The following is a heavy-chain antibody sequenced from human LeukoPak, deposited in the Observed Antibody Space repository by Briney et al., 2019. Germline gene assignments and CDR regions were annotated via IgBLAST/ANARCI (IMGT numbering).Heavy chain of an antibody. J-gene: IGHJ5*02. CDR2: IKQDGNEK. D-gene: IGHD3-10*01. Sequence: GGSLRLSCAASGFTFTTYWMGWVRQAPGKGLEWVASIKQDGNEKYYVDSVKGRFTISRDSAENTLYLQMKSLKAEDTAFYCARPLLYYYGSETYFWFDLWGQGTLVTVSS. CDR3: ARPLLYYYGSETYFWFDL. V-gene: IGHV3-7*01. CDR1: GFTFTTYW.